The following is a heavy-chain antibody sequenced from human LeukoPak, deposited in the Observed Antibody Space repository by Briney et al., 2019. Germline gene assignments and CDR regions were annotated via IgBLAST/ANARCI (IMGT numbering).Heavy chain of an antibody. D-gene: IGHD5-24*01. CDR3: ARVALGRRWLQTSYYYGMDV. Sequence: SVKVSCKASGGTFSSYAISWVRQAPGQGLEWMGGIIPIFGTANYAQKFQGRVTIPADESTSTAYMELSSLRSEDTAVFYCARVALGRRWLQTSYYYGMDVWGQGTTVTVSS. CDR2: IIPIFGTA. CDR1: GGTFSSYA. J-gene: IGHJ6*02. V-gene: IGHV1-69*13.